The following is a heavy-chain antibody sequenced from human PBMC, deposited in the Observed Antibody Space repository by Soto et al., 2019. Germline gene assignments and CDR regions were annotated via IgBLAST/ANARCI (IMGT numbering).Heavy chain of an antibody. CDR2: ISYDGSNK. J-gene: IGHJ5*02. CDR3: AREAVVPAAIVPWFEP. CDR1: GFTFSSYA. Sequence: SLRLSCSASGFTFSSYAMHWVRQAPGKGLEWVAVISYDGSNKYYADSVKGRFTISRDNSKNTLYLQMNSLRAEDTAVYYCAREAVVPAAIVPWFEPWGQGTLVTVSS. D-gene: IGHD2-2*01. V-gene: IGHV3-30-3*01.